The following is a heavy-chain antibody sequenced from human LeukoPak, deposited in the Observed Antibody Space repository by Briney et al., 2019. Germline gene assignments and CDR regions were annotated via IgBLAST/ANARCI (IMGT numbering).Heavy chain of an antibody. J-gene: IGHJ4*02. Sequence: ASVKVSCRASGYTFTGYYMHWVRQAPGQGLEWMGWINPNSGGTNYAQKFQGRVTMTRDTSISTAYMELSRLRFDDTAACYCARDFLGSVNFYNPSSCLDYWGQGTLVIVSS. V-gene: IGHV1-2*02. CDR1: GYTFTGYY. CDR2: INPNSGGT. CDR3: ARDFLGSVNFYNPSSCLDY. D-gene: IGHD3-10*01.